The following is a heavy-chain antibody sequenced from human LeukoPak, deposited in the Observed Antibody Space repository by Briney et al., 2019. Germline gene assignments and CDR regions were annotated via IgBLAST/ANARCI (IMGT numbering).Heavy chain of an antibody. CDR1: GSTFSSYA. CDR2: ISSSGGTT. Sequence: GGSLRLSCAASGSTFSSYAVNWVRRAPGKGLEWVSAISSSGGTTYYADSVKGRFSISRDNSKNMLYLQMNSLRAGDTAVYYCAKDRNSWPTNFDSWGQGTLVTVSA. D-gene: IGHD2/OR15-2a*01. V-gene: IGHV3-23*01. CDR3: AKDRNSWPTNFDS. J-gene: IGHJ4*02.